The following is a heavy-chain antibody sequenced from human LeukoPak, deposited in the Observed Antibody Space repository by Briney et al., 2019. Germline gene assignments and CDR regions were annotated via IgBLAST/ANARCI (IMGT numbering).Heavy chain of an antibody. CDR1: GGSLSSGSYY. CDR2: IYTSGST. Sequence: SETLSLTCTVSGGSLSSGSYYWSWIRQPAGKGLEWIGRIYTSGSTNYNPSLKSRVTISVDTSKNQFSLKLSSVTAADTAVYYCAREEGHFDYWGQGTLVTVSS. J-gene: IGHJ4*02. CDR3: AREEGHFDY. V-gene: IGHV4-61*02.